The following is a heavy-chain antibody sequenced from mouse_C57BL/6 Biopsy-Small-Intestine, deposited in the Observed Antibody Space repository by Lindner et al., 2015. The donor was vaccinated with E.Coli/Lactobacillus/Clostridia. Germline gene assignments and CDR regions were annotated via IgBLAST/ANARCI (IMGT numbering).Heavy chain of an antibody. CDR3: APNPLDY. D-gene: IGHD6-1*01. J-gene: IGHJ2*01. Sequence: VQLQESGTELARPGASVKMSCKASGYTFTSYTMHWVKQRPGQGLEWIGYINPSSGYTKYNQKFKDKATLTVDTSSSTAYMELHSLTSEDSAVYFCAPNPLDYWGQGTTLTVSS. CDR2: INPSSGYT. CDR1: GYTFTSYT. V-gene: IGHV1-4*01.